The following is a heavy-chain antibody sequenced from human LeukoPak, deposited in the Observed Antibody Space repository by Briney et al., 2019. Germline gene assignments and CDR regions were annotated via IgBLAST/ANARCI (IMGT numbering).Heavy chain of an antibody. CDR3: ARVRGYRYCSSTSCSPL. CDR2: INHSGST. Sequence: SETLSLTCAVYGGSFSGYYWSWIRQPPGKGLEWIGEINHSGSTNYNLSLKSRVTISVDTSKNQFSLKLSSVTAADTAVYYCARVRGYRYCSSTSCSPLWGQGTLVTVSS. J-gene: IGHJ4*02. V-gene: IGHV4-34*01. D-gene: IGHD2-2*01. CDR1: GGSFSGYY.